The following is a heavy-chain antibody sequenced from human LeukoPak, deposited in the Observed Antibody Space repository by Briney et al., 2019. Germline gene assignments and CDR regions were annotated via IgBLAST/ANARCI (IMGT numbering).Heavy chain of an antibody. CDR1: GFTFSSYS. Sequence: GGSLRLSCAASGFTFSSYSMNWVRQAPGKGLEWVSSISSSSSYIYYADSVKGRFTISRDNANNSLYLQMNSMRAEDTAVYYCATRCYREDAFDFWGQGTMVTVSS. V-gene: IGHV3-21*01. CDR2: ISSSSSYI. J-gene: IGHJ3*01. D-gene: IGHD1-26*01. CDR3: ATRCYREDAFDF.